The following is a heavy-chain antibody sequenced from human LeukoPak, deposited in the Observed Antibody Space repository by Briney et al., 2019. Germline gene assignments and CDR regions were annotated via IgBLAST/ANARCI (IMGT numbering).Heavy chain of an antibody. V-gene: IGHV3-30*07. CDR1: GFTFSSYA. CDR3: ARVSPPAFYYDSSGYAFDY. J-gene: IGHJ4*02. CDR2: ISYDGSNK. D-gene: IGHD3-22*01. Sequence: PGGSLRLSCAASGFTFSSYAMHWVRQAPGKGLEWVAVISYDGSNKYYADSVKGRFTISRDNAKNSLYLQMNSLRAEDTAVYYCARVSPPAFYYDSSGYAFDYWGQGTLVTVSS.